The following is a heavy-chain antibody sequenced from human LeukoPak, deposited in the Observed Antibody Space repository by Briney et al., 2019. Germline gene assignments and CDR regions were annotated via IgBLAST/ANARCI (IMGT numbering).Heavy chain of an antibody. D-gene: IGHD3-22*01. CDR1: GYTFTSYY. CDR2: INPSGGST. Sequence: ASVKVSCKASGYTFTSYYMHWVRQAPGQGLEWMGIINPSGGSTSYAQKFQGRVTITTDESTSTAYMELSSLRSEDTAVYYCARDRVVVGIRGYYFDYWGQGTLVTVSS. CDR3: ARDRVVVGIRGYYFDY. J-gene: IGHJ4*02. V-gene: IGHV1-46*01.